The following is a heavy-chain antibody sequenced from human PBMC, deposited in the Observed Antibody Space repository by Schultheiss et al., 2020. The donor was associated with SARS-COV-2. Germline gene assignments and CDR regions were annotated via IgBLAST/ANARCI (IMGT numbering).Heavy chain of an antibody. CDR2: IKQDGSEK. V-gene: IGHV3-7*03. J-gene: IGHJ6*02. Sequence: GGSLRLSCAASTFTFSDYAMSWVRQAPGKGLEWVANIKQDGSEKYYVDSVKGRFTISRDNAKNSLYLQMNSLRAEDTAVYYCARDRSSYYYGMDVWGQGTTVTVSS. CDR1: TFTFSDYA. CDR3: ARDRSSYYYGMDV. D-gene: IGHD6-19*01.